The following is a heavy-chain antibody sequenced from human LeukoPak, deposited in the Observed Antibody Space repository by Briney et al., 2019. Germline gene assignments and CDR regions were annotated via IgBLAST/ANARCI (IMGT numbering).Heavy chain of an antibody. CDR2: ISYDGRQN. V-gene: IGHV3-30*04. Sequence: GRSLRLSCAAPGFTFSTYAMNWVRQAPGKGLEWVAVISYDGRQNYYADSVKGRFTISRDNSKNTLYLQMNSLRDEDSAAYYCARVYLERLTAGYFDHWGQGTWVTVSP. CDR3: ARVYLERLTAGYFDH. D-gene: IGHD2-8*01. CDR1: GFTFSTYA. J-gene: IGHJ4*02.